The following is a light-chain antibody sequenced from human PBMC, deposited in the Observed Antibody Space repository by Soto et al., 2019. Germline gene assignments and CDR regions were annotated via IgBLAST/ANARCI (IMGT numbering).Light chain of an antibody. CDR2: DAS. CDR1: QTISTW. CDR3: QQFNSYPIT. J-gene: IGKJ5*01. Sequence: DIQVTQSPPTLSASVGDRVTITCRASQTISTWMAWYQQKPGKAPKLLVYDASTLQSGVASRFSGSGSGTEFTLTIGGLQPDDFATYYCQQFNSYPITFGQGTRLEIK. V-gene: IGKV1-5*01.